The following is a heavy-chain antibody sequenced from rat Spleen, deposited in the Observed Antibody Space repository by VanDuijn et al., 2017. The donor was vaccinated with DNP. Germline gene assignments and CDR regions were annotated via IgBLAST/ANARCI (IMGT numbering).Heavy chain of an antibody. CDR2: ISYDGRST. CDR3: ASLNNYNWFAY. CDR1: GFTFSDYN. D-gene: IGHD1-10*01. J-gene: IGHJ3*01. V-gene: IGHV5-7*01. Sequence: EVKLVESGGGLVQPGRSLKLSCTVSGFTFSDYNMAWVRQAPKKGLEWVATISYDGRSTSHRDSVKGRFTISRDNAKSSLYLQMDRLRSEDTATYYCASLNNYNWFAYWGQGTLVTVSS.